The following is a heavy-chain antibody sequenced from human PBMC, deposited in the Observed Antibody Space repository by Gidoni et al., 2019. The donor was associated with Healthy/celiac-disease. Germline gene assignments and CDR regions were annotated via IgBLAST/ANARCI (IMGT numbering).Heavy chain of an antibody. V-gene: IGHV4-4*07. Sequence: QVQLQESGPGLVKPSETLSLTCTASGGSISSYYWSWIRQPAGKGLEWIVRIYTSGSTNYNPSLKSRVTMSVDTSKNQFSLKLSSVTAADTAVYYCARESIAARIYYYYGMDVWGQGTTVTVSS. CDR3: ARESIAARIYYYYGMDV. J-gene: IGHJ6*02. CDR2: IYTSGST. CDR1: GGSISSYY. D-gene: IGHD6-6*01.